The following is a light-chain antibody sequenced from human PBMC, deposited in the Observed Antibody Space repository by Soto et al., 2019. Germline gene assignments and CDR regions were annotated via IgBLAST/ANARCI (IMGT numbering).Light chain of an antibody. Sequence: QSALTQPASVSRSPGQSITISCTGTSSDIGAYNYVSWYQQHPGKAPKLLIYDVNYRPSGVSNRLSGSKSGNTASLTISGLQAEDEADYYCSSYAISSAYVFGTGTKVTVL. J-gene: IGLJ1*01. V-gene: IGLV2-14*01. CDR3: SSYAISSAYV. CDR2: DVN. CDR1: SSDIGAYNY.